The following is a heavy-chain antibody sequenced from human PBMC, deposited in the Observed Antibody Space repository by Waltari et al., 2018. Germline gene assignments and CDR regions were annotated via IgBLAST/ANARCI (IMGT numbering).Heavy chain of an antibody. J-gene: IGHJ4*02. D-gene: IGHD1-26*01. Sequence: EVQLLESGGGLVQPGGSLRLSCVASGFTFSSYGMLWVRQGAGKGLEWVSSVSGSGDTTDYADSVKGRFTISRDNSKNTFYLQMNSLRVDDTAVYYCAKDRDGSSLTLYYFDHWSQGALVTVSS. CDR1: GFTFSSYG. CDR2: VSGSGDTT. CDR3: AKDRDGSSLTLYYFDH. V-gene: IGHV3-23*01.